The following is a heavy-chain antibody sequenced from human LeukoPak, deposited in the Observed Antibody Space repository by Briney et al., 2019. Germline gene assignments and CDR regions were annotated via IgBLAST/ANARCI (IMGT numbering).Heavy chain of an antibody. CDR1: GFTFSSFG. CDR3: AKDASTVTLHADY. V-gene: IGHV3-30*18. D-gene: IGHD4-17*01. CDR2: LSYDGSNS. Sequence: GGSLRLSCAASGFTFSSFGMHWVRQAPGKGLEWVAVLSYDGSNSFYADSVKGQFTISRDNSKNTLYLQMNSLRPEDTAVYYCAKDASTVTLHADYWGQGTLVTVSS. J-gene: IGHJ4*02.